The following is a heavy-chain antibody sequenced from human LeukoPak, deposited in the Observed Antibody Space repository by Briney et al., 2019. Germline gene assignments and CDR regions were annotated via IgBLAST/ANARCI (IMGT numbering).Heavy chain of an antibody. J-gene: IGHJ4*02. D-gene: IGHD3-9*01. V-gene: IGHV3-30*04. CDR3: ARDVLRYFDWLSVGGYFDY. CDR2: ISYDGSNE. CDR1: GFTFSSYA. Sequence: PGGSLRLSCAASGFTFSSYAMHWVRQAPGKGLEWVAVISYDGSNEYYADSVKGRFTISRDNSKNTLYLQMNSLRAEDTAVYYCARDVLRYFDWLSVGGYFDYWGQGTLVTVSS.